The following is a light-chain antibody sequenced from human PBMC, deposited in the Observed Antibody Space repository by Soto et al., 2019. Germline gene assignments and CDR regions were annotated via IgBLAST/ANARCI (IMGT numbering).Light chain of an antibody. CDR1: QSLLYSSNDKNY. CDR2: WAS. J-gene: IGKJ2*01. CDR3: QQYYSTLMYT. V-gene: IGKV4-1*01. Sequence: DIVMTQSPDSLAVSLVERATINCKSSQSLLYSSNDKNYLAWYQQKQGQPPKLLIYWASTRESGVPDRFSGSRSGTAFTLTISSLQAEDVSVYYCQQYYSTLMYTFGQGTKLEIK.